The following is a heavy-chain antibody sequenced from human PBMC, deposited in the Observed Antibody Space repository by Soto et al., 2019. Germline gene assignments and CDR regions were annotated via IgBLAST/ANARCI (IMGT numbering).Heavy chain of an antibody. J-gene: IGHJ4*02. Sequence: QLQLQESGPGLVKPSETLSLTCTVSGGSISSSSYYWGWIRQPPGKGLEWIGSIYYSGSTYHNPHVKSLVTTAGSTSKNQFSLKRSSVNAADTAVYYCASLCVAGGDCYNADYWGQGTLVTVSS. CDR2: IYYSGST. V-gene: IGHV4-39*01. D-gene: IGHD2-21*02. CDR3: ASLCVAGGDCYNADY. CDR1: GGSISSSSYY.